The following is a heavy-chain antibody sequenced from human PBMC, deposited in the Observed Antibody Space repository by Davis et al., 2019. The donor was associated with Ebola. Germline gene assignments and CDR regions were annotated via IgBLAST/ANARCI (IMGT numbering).Heavy chain of an antibody. CDR3: ARVLYPQVDNWFDP. CDR2: IIPIFGTA. V-gene: IGHV1-69*13. D-gene: IGHD2-2*02. J-gene: IGHJ5*02. Sequence: AASVKVSCKASGGTFSSYAISWVRQAPGQGLEWMGGIIPIFGTANYAQKFQGRVTITADESTSTAYMELSSLRSEDTAVYYCARVLYPQVDNWFDPWGQGTLVTVSS. CDR1: GGTFSSYA.